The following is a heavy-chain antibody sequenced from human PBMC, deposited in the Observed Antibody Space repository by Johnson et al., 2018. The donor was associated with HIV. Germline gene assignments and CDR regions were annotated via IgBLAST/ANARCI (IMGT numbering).Heavy chain of an antibody. CDR3: ARSKDCSGGSCPDAFDI. V-gene: IGHV3-11*04. J-gene: IGHJ3*02. Sequence: QMLLVESGGGLVKPGGSLRLSCAASGFTFSDYYMSWVRQAPGQGLEWVSYISNSGRTLYSADAVQGRFTIARDNAKNSLYVQMNSLRVEDTAVYYCARSKDCSGGSCPDAFDIWGQGTMVIVSS. CDR1: GFTFSDYY. D-gene: IGHD2-15*01. CDR2: ISNSGRTL.